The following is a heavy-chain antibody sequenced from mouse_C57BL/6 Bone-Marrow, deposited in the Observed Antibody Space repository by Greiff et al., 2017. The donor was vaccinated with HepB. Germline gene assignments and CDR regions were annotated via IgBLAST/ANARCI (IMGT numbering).Heavy chain of an antibody. Sequence: EVQLQQSGAELVRPGASVKLSCTASGFNIKDDYMHWVKQRPEQGLEWIGWIDPENGYTKYASKFQGKATITADTSSNTAYLQLSSLTSEDTAVYYCAHITTVALYYYAMDYWGQGTSVTVSS. CDR1: GFNIKDDY. J-gene: IGHJ4*01. D-gene: IGHD1-1*01. CDR2: IDPENGYT. CDR3: AHITTVALYYYAMDY. V-gene: IGHV14-4*01.